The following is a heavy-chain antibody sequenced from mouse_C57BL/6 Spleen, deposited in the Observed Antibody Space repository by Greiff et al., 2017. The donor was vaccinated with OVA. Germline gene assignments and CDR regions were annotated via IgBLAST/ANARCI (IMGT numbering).Heavy chain of an antibody. D-gene: IGHD4-1*02. V-gene: IGHV7-3*01. CDR3: ARSTGNFDY. CDR1: GFTFTDYY. CDR2: IRNKANGYTT. Sequence: EVNLLESGGGLVQPGGSLSLSCAASGFTFTDYYMSWVRQPPGKALEWLGFIRNKANGYTTEYSASVKGRFTIYRDNSQSILYLQMNALRAEDSATYYCARSTGNFDYWGQGTTLTVSS. J-gene: IGHJ2*01.